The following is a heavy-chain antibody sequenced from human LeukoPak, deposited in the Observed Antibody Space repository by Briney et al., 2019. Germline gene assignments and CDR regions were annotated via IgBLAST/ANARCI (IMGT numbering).Heavy chain of an antibody. CDR1: GFTFDDYA. D-gene: IGHD3-22*01. CDR3: AKLPPEGPMIVVVVDDAFDI. V-gene: IGHV3-9*01. J-gene: IGHJ3*02. CDR2: ISWNSGSI. Sequence: GGSLRLSCAASGFTFDDYAMHWVRQAPGKGLEWVSGISWNSGSIGYADSVKGRFTISRDNAKNSLYLQMNSLRAEDTALYYCAKLPPEGPMIVVVVDDAFDIWGQGTMVTVSS.